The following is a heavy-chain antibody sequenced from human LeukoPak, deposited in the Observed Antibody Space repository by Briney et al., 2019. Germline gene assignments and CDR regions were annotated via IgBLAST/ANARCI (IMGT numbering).Heavy chain of an antibody. Sequence: GGSLRLSCAASGFTFSSYAMNWVRQAPGKGLEWVSGIGGSGTSTYYADSVKGRFTISRDNSKNTLYLQMNSLRAEDTAVYYCAKSSYYDSSGYYREYYFDYWGQGTLVTVSS. CDR1: GFTFSSYA. J-gene: IGHJ4*02. CDR3: AKSSYYDSSGYYREYYFDY. V-gene: IGHV3-23*01. CDR2: IGGSGTST. D-gene: IGHD3-22*01.